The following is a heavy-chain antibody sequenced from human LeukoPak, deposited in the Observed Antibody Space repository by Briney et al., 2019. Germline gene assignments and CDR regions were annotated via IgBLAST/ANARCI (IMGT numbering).Heavy chain of an antibody. D-gene: IGHD4-17*01. J-gene: IGHJ6*03. CDR2: ISPSSSYI. Sequence: GGSLRLSCAASGFTFSSYTMNWVRQDPGKGLEWVSSISPSSSYIYYADSVKGRFTISRDNAKNSLYLQMNSLRAEDTAVYSCARGDYGDYWNYYYMDVWGKGTTVTVSS. V-gene: IGHV3-21*01. CDR3: ARGDYGDYWNYYYMDV. CDR1: GFTFSSYT.